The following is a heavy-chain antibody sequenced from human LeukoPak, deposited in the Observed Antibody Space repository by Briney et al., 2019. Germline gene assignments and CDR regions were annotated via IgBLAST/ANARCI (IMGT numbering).Heavy chain of an antibody. CDR3: ARRAPFSNWFDP. Sequence: SQTLSLTCTVSGASITNDGYYWSWTRQHPGKGLEWIGYIYFSGSTYYNPTLKSRASVSVDTSKSQFSLRLTSVTAADTAVYYCARRAPFSNWFDPWGQGTLVIVSS. CDR2: IYFSGST. V-gene: IGHV4-31*03. CDR1: GASITNDGYY. J-gene: IGHJ5*02. D-gene: IGHD2-2*01.